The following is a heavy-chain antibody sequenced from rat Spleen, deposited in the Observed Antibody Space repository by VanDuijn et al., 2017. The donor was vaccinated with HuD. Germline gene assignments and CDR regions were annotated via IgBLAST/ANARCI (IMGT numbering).Heavy chain of an antibody. V-gene: IGHV10-5*01. J-gene: IGHJ2*01. CDR2: IRTKPNNYAT. D-gene: IGHD1-7*01. Sequence: VQVVESGGGLVQPKESLRLSCAASGFTFSSAAMYWVRQAPGKGLECVARIRTKPNNYATYYANSVKGRFTISRDDSKSVVYLQMDNLKTEDTAMYYCSAMGVGFWGQGVMVTVSS. CDR1: GFTFSSAA. CDR3: SAMGVGF.